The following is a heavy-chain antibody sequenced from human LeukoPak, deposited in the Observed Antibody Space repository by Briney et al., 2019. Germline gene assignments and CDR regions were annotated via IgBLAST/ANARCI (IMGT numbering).Heavy chain of an antibody. CDR3: AKEATYYDFWSGYFLSGAFDY. CDR1: GFTFSSYG. J-gene: IGHJ4*02. CDR2: ISYDGSNK. Sequence: PGRSLRLSCAASGFTFSSYGMHWVRQAPGKGLEWVAVISYDGSNKYYADSVKGRFTISRDNSKNTLYLQMNSLRAEGTAVYYCAKEATYYDFWSGYFLSGAFDYWGQGTLVTVSS. V-gene: IGHV3-30*18. D-gene: IGHD3-3*01.